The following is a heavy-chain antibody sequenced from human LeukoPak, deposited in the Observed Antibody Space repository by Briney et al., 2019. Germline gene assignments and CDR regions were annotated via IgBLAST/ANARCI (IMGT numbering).Heavy chain of an antibody. D-gene: IGHD6-19*01. CDR3: VRRDTGWNYFDY. V-gene: IGHV4-4*08. CDR1: AGSINSHY. CDR2: IYSTGKN. Sequence: SETLSLTCAVSAGSINSHYWGWIRQPPGKGLQWIGDIYSTGKNNYNPSLKSRVTISLDTSKSHLSLNLTSVLAADTAIYYCVRRDTGWNYFDYWGQGILVTVSS. J-gene: IGHJ4*02.